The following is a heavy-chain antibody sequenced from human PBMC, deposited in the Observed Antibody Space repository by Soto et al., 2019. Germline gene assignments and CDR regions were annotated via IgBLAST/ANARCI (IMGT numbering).Heavy chain of an antibody. J-gene: IGHJ4*02. D-gene: IGHD3-3*01. CDR1: GGSISTYH. CDR3: ARYHFWSGYYYY. V-gene: IGHV4-59*01. CDR2: VYYSGS. Sequence: SETLSLTCTVSGGSISTYHWNWIRQPPGKGLEWIGYVYYSGSNYNASLKSRVTISVDTSKNQFSLKLSSVTAADTAVYYCARYHFWSGYYYYWSQADLVTVSS.